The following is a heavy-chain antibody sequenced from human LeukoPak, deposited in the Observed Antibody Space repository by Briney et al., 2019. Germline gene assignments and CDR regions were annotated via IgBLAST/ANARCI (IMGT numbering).Heavy chain of an antibody. CDR1: GFTFSGSA. D-gene: IGHD3-22*01. J-gene: IGHJ6*03. V-gene: IGHV3-73*01. CDR3: TSSGYYHYYYYMDV. CDR2: IRSKANSYAT. Sequence: GGSLRLSCAASGFTFSGSAMHWVRQASGKGLEWVGRIRSKANSYATAYAASVKGRFTISRDDSKNTAYLQMNSLKTENTAVYYCTSSGYYHYYYYMDVWGKGTTVTVSS.